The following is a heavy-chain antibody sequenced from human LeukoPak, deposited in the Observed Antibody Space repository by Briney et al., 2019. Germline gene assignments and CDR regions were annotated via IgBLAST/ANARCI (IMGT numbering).Heavy chain of an antibody. CDR3: ARGVRRLLGRDVYGMDV. D-gene: IGHD2-21*01. Sequence: GGSLRLSCAASGFTFSSYWMHWVRQAPGKGLVWVSRINSDGSSTSYADSVKGRFTISRDNAKNTLYLQMNSLRAEDTAVYYCARGVRRLLGRDVYGMDVWGKGTTVTVSS. CDR1: GFTFSSYW. J-gene: IGHJ6*04. CDR2: INSDGSST. V-gene: IGHV3-74*01.